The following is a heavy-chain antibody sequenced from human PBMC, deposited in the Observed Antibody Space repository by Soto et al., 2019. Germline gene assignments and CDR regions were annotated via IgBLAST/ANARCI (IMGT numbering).Heavy chain of an antibody. CDR1: GYTFSAST. V-gene: IGHV1-3*01. D-gene: IGHD3-3*01. Sequence: APLVQSGAEMKKPGASAKVSCKATGYTFSASTMNWVRQAPGQSLDWMGWINAGSGNTKYSQNFQGRVSITRDTSASTVYMELTGRTSEDTAVYYCARDTETLGPRTNDALDIWGQGTMVTVSS. CDR2: INAGSGNT. CDR3: ARDTETLGPRTNDALDI. J-gene: IGHJ3*02.